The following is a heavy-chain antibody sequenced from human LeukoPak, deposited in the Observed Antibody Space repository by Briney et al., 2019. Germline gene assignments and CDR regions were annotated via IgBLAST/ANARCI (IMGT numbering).Heavy chain of an antibody. V-gene: IGHV1-2*02. CDR2: MNPHSGGT. CDR3: ARAQRTISGMDV. CDR1: GYTLTAYY. J-gene: IGHJ6*02. Sequence: ASVKVSCTSSGYTLTAYYIHWVRQAPRQGLEWLGWMNPHSGGTNYAQNFRGRVTMTTDTSTNTAYMELTGLTPDDTALYYCARAQRTISGMDVWGQGTTVAVSS. D-gene: IGHD2-2*01.